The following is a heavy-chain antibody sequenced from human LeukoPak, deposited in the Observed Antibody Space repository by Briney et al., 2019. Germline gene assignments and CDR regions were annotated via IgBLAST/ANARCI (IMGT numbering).Heavy chain of an antibody. Sequence: GGSLRLSCAASGFTFSSYGMHWVRQAPGKGLEWVSFINYNGRNNYYADSVKGRFTSSRDNSNNTLYVQMNSLRVEDTAVYYCAKSGGLSGSGRLAMDVWGQGTTVTVSS. J-gene: IGHJ6*02. D-gene: IGHD3-10*01. CDR3: AKSGGLSGSGRLAMDV. V-gene: IGHV3-30*02. CDR2: INYNGRNN. CDR1: GFTFSSYG.